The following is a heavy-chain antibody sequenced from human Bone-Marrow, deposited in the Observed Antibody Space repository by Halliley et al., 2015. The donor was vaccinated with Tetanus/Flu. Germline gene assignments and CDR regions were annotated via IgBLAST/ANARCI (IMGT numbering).Heavy chain of an antibody. CDR1: GGSISGDYS. CDR3: ARGTLLDAFDV. Sequence: LSLTCSISGGSISGDYSWSWIRQPPGKGLEWIGYIYHTGNSYYNPSLTSRLTISIDRSKNQISLKLTSVTAADTAVYYCARGTLLDAFDVWGPGTRVTVSS. CDR2: IYHTGNS. V-gene: IGHV4-30-2*01. J-gene: IGHJ3*01.